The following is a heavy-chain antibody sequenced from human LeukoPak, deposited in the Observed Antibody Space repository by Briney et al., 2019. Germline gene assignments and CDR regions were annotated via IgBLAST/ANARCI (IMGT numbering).Heavy chain of an antibody. CDR2: INPNSGGT. D-gene: IGHD6-13*01. CDR1: GYTFTGYY. J-gene: IGHJ4*02. CDR3: ARDRRGSSSSWIRYYFDY. Sequence: ASVKVSCKASGYTFTGYYMHWVRQAPGQGLEWMGWINPNSGGTNYAQKFQGRVAVTRDTSISTAYMELNRLRSDDSAVYYCARDRRGSSSSWIRYYFDYWGQGTLVTVSS. V-gene: IGHV1-2*02.